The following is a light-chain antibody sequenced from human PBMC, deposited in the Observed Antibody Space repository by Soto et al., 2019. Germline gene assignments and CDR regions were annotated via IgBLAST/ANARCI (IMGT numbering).Light chain of an antibody. CDR1: QTISSW. J-gene: IGKJ4*01. CDR3: QQYNSYPLT. CDR2: DAS. Sequence: DIQMTQSPSTLSGSVGDRVTITCRASQTISSWLAWYQQKPGKAPKILIYDASSLESGVPSRFRGSGSGTEFTLTISRLQPDDFETYYCQQYNSYPLTFGGGTKVDIK. V-gene: IGKV1-5*01.